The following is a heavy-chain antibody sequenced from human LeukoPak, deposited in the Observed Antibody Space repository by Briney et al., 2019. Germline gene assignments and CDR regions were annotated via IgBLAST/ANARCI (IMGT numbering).Heavy chain of an antibody. D-gene: IGHD6-19*01. J-gene: IGHJ5*02. CDR3: ARGVAVAGGWFDP. CDR1: GGSISSSSYY. CDR2: IYYSGST. Sequence: SETLSLTCTVSGGSISSSSYYWGWIRQPPGKGLEWIGSIYYSGSTYYNPSLKSRVTISVDTSKNQFSLQLNSVTPEDTAVYYCARGVAVAGGWFDPWGQGTLVTVSS. V-gene: IGHV4-39*01.